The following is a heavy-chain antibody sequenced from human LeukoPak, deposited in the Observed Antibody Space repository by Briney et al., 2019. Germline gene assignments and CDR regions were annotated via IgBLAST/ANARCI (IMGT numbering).Heavy chain of an antibody. D-gene: IGHD3-22*01. Sequence: SETLSLTCAVYGGSFSGYYWSWIRQPPGKGLEWIGEINHSGSTNYNPSLKSRVTISVDTSKNQFSLKLSSVTAADTAVYYCARESVEDGSYSSGYTEPFDYWGQGTLVTVSS. V-gene: IGHV4-34*01. CDR1: GGSFSGYY. CDR2: INHSGST. CDR3: ARESVEDGSYSSGYTEPFDY. J-gene: IGHJ4*02.